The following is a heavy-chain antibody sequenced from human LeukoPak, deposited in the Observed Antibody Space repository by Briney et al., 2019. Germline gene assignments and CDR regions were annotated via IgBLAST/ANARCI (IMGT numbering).Heavy chain of an antibody. CDR1: GDPISSRSYY. V-gene: IGHV4-39*07. J-gene: IGHJ5*02. CDR2: FFYRGST. CDR3: ARGRGVAAPNWFDP. Sequence: SETLSLTCTVSGDPISSRSYYWDWIRQPPGGGVEWIGSFFYRGSTYYTPSLKSRVTISLDTSKNQFSMQLSSVTAADTAVYDCARGRGVAAPNWFDPCGQGTLATVSS. D-gene: IGHD2-15*01.